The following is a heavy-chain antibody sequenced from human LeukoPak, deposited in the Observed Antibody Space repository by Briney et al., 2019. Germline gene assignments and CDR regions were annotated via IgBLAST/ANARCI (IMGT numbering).Heavy chain of an antibody. D-gene: IGHD3-3*01. CDR1: GYTFTSYG. J-gene: IGHJ2*01. V-gene: IGHV1-18*01. Sequence: GASVKVSCKASGYTFTSYGISWVRQAPGQGLEWMGWISAYNGNTNYAQKLQGRVTMTTDTSTSTAYMELRSLRSDDTAVYYCARGAGSQITIFGVTSRYFDLWGRGTLVTVSS. CDR2: ISAYNGNT. CDR3: ARGAGSQITIFGVTSRYFDL.